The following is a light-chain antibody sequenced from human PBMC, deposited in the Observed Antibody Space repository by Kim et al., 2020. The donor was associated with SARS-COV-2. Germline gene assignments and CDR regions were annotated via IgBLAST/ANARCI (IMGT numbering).Light chain of an antibody. Sequence: DIQMTQSPSALSASVGDRVTITCRASQSIGSWLAWYQHKPGKAPKLLIYKASTLERGVPSRFSGSGSGTEFTLTISSLQPDDFATYYCQQFNNYSPWTFGQGTKVDIK. J-gene: IGKJ1*01. CDR2: KAS. CDR3: QQFNNYSPWT. V-gene: IGKV1-5*03. CDR1: QSIGSW.